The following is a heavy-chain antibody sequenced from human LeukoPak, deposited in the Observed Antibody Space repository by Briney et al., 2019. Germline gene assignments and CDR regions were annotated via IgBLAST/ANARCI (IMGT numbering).Heavy chain of an antibody. CDR2: ISYSGST. J-gene: IGHJ4*02. CDR1: GGSIRNYY. CDR3: ARHSSGDLYYFDL. V-gene: IGHV4-59*08. Sequence: SETLSLTCTVSGGSIRNYYWSWIRQPPGKGLEWIGYISYSGSTMYNPSLNSRATISVVTSKNQFSLKLSSVTAADTAVYFCARHSSGDLYYFDLWGQGTLVTVSS. D-gene: IGHD2-15*01.